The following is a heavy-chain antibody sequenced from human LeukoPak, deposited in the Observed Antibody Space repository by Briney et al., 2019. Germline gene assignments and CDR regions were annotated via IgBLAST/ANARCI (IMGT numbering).Heavy chain of an antibody. CDR3: ARARGYCSSTSCYSWFDP. CDR1: GGSISSYY. V-gene: IGHV4-59*01. CDR2: INYSGST. J-gene: IGHJ5*02. D-gene: IGHD2-2*01. Sequence: TSETLSLTCTVSGGSISSYYWSWIRQPPGKGLEWIGYINYSGSTNYNPSLKSRVTISVDTSKNQFSLKLSSVTAADTAVYYCARARGYCSSTSCYSWFDPWGQGTLVTVSS.